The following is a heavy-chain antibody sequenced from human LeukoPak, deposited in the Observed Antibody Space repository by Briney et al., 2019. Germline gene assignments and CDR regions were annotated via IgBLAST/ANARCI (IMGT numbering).Heavy chain of an antibody. V-gene: IGHV3-53*01. Sequence: GGSLRLSCAASGFTVSSNYMSWVRQAPGKGLEWVSVIYSGGSTYYADSVKSRFTISRDNSKNTLYLQMNSLRAEDTAVYYCARDTAARPLGAFDIWGQGTMVTVSS. D-gene: IGHD6-6*01. CDR1: GFTVSSNY. J-gene: IGHJ3*02. CDR3: ARDTAARPLGAFDI. CDR2: IYSGGST.